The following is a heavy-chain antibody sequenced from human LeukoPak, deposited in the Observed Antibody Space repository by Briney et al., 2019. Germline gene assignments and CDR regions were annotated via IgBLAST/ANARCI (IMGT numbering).Heavy chain of an antibody. CDR3: AREIEAVTYYGMDV. V-gene: IGHV1-18*04. Sequence: ASVKVSCKAAGYTFTSYGINWVRQAPGQGLEWMGWISAYNGNTNYAQKLQGRVTMTTDTSTSTAYMELRSLRSDDTAVYYCAREIEAVTYYGMDVWGQGTTVTVSS. J-gene: IGHJ6*02. CDR1: GYTFTSYG. D-gene: IGHD2-21*01. CDR2: ISAYNGNT.